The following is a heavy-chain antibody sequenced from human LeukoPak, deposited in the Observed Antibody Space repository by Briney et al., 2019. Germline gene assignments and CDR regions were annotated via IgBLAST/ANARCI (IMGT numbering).Heavy chain of an antibody. J-gene: IGHJ5*02. Sequence: GASVKASCKASGYTFTGYYMHWVRQAPGQGLEWMGWINPNSGGTNYAQKFQGWVTMTRDTSISTAYMELSRLRSDDTAAYYCARAERGVDTAMVTSFLSWFDPWGQGTLVTVSS. CDR1: GYTFTGYY. CDR3: ARAERGVDTAMVTSFLSWFDP. V-gene: IGHV1-2*04. CDR2: INPNSGGT. D-gene: IGHD5-18*01.